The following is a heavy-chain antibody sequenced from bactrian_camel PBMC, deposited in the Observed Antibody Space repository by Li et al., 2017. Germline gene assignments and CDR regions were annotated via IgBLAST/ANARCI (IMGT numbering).Heavy chain of an antibody. Sequence: VQLVESGGGLVLPGGSIRLSCAASGFTFSSSDMSWGRQIPGKGLEWVSAINLGGSGTYYADSVKGRFAISKDNVNDTVYLHMNNLKPEDTAMYYCVARDGIELGIPTLAAQAYGNWGQGTQVTVS. CDR3: VARDGIELGIPTLAAQAYGN. CDR1: GFTFSSSD. J-gene: IGHJ4*01. V-gene: IGHV3S40*01. D-gene: IGHD1*01. CDR2: INLGGSGT.